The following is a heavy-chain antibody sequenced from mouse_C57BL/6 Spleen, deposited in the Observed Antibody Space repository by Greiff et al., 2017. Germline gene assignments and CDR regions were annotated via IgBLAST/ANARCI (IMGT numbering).Heavy chain of an antibody. D-gene: IGHD1-1*01. CDR1: GYTFTDYY. Sequence: EVQLQQSGPELVKPGASVKISCKASGYTFTDYYMNWVKQSHGKSLEWIGDINPNNGGTSYNQKFKGKATLTVDKSSSTAYMELRSLTSEDSAVYYCARGAYYYGSSYFYYFDYWGQGTTLTVSS. V-gene: IGHV1-26*01. J-gene: IGHJ2*01. CDR2: INPNNGGT. CDR3: ARGAYYYGSSYFYYFDY.